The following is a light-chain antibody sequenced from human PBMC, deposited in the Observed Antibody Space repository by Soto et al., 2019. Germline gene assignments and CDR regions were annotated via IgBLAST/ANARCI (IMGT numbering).Light chain of an antibody. J-gene: IGKJ1*01. Sequence: EIVLTQSPGTLSLSPGERATLSCRASQRVSSSYLSWYQQKPGQAPRLLISGASTRATGIPDRFSGSGSGTDFTLTISRLEPEDFAVYYCQQYGNSRWTFGQGTKVEIK. CDR3: QQYGNSRWT. CDR1: QRVSSSY. CDR2: GAS. V-gene: IGKV3-20*01.